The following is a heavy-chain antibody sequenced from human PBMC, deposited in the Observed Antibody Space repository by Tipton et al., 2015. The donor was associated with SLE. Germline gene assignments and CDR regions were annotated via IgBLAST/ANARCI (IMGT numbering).Heavy chain of an antibody. D-gene: IGHD3-10*01. CDR1: GFTVSSNY. CDR2: IYSGGRI. CDR3: AKTLFGDYGDH. J-gene: IGHJ4*02. Sequence: SLRLSCAASGFTVSSNYMSWVRQAPGKGLEWVSVIYSGGRIHYGDSVKGRFTISRDNSKSTLYLQMNSLRIDDTAVYYCAKTLFGDYGDHWGQGTLVTVSS. V-gene: IGHV3-53*05.